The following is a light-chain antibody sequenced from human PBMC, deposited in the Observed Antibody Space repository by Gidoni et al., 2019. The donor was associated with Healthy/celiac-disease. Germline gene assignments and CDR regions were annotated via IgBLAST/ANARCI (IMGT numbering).Light chain of an antibody. J-gene: IGLJ2*01. Sequence: SSELTQDPAVSVALGQTVRITCQGDSLRSYYASWYQQKPGQGPVLAIYGKNNRPSGIPDRFSGSSSGNTASLTITGAQAEDEADDYCNSRDSSGNHVVFGGGTKLTVL. CDR1: SLRSYY. V-gene: IGLV3-19*01. CDR2: GKN. CDR3: NSRDSSGNHVV.